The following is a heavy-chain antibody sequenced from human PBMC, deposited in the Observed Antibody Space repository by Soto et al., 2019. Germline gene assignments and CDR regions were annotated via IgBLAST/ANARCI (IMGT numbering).Heavy chain of an antibody. J-gene: IGHJ3*02. Sequence: GGSLRLSCAASGFIFSTYEMNWVRQAPGKGLEWVSYISKNGIDIYYADSVKGRFTISRDNANNSLFLQMNSLRAEDTAVYYCAPRKSGSFNIGAFDIWGQGTMVTVSS. D-gene: IGHD3-10*01. CDR1: GFIFSTYE. V-gene: IGHV3-48*03. CDR3: APRKSGSFNIGAFDI. CDR2: ISKNGIDI.